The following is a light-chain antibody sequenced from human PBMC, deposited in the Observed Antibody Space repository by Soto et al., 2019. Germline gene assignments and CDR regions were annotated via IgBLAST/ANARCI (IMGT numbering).Light chain of an antibody. J-gene: IGLJ3*02. V-gene: IGLV4-69*01. CDR3: QTWATVPDWV. Sequence: QTVVTQSPSASASLGASVKLTCTLSSGHSTYAIAWHQQQPEKGPRYLMKLDSDGSHSKGDGIPDRFSGSSSGAERYLTISSLQSEDEADYYCQTWATVPDWVFGGGTKLPVL. CDR1: SGHSTYA. CDR2: LDSDGSH.